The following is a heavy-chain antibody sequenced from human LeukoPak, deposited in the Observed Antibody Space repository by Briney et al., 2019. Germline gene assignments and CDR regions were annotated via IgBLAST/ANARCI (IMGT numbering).Heavy chain of an antibody. V-gene: IGHV4-34*01. CDR1: GGSFSNYY. CDR3: ARGVGQWLRSYWFDP. CDR2: INHSGST. Sequence: SETLSLTCAVYGGSFSNYYWSWIRQPPGKGLEWIGEINHSGSTNYNPSLKSRVTISVDTSKIQFSLKLSSVTAADTAVYYCARGVGQWLRSYWFDPWGQGTLVTVS. J-gene: IGHJ5*02. D-gene: IGHD6-19*01.